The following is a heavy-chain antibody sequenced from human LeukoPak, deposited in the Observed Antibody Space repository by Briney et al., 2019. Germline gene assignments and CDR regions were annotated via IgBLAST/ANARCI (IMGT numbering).Heavy chain of an antibody. D-gene: IGHD3-9*01. J-gene: IGHJ4*02. Sequence: ASVKVSFKASGCTFTGYYMHWVRQAPGQGLEWMGRINPNSGGTNYAQKFQGRVTMTRDTSISTAYMELSRLRSDDTAVYYCARSIPPYYDILTDYGPLYWGQGTLVTVSS. V-gene: IGHV1-2*06. CDR1: GCTFTGYY. CDR2: INPNSGGT. CDR3: ARSIPPYYDILTDYGPLY.